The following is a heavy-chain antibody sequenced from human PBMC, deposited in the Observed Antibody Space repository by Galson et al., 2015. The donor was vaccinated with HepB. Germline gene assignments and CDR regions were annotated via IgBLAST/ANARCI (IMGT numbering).Heavy chain of an antibody. J-gene: IGHJ6*02. V-gene: IGHV3-73*01. Sequence: SLRLSCAASGFTFSGSAMHWVRQASGKGLEWVGRIRSKANSYATAYAASVKGRFTISRDDSKNTAYLQMNSLKTEDTAVYYCTRWAPLTYPLNYYYGMDVWGQGTTVTVSS. CDR1: GFTFSGSA. CDR3: TRWAPLTYPLNYYYGMDV. CDR2: IRSKANSYAT.